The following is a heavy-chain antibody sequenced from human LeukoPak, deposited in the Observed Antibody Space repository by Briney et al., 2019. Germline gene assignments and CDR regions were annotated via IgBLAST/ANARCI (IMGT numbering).Heavy chain of an antibody. V-gene: IGHV1-18*01. J-gene: IGHJ5*02. CDR2: ISAYNGNT. CDR3: AREGPAAGTNNWFDP. CDR1: GYTFTSYG. Sequence: GASVKVSCKASGYTFTSYGISWVRQAPGQGLEWMGWISAYNGNTNYAQKLQGRVTMTTDTSTSTAYMELRSLRSDDTAVYYCAREGPAAGTNNWFDPWGQGTLVTVSS. D-gene: IGHD6-13*01.